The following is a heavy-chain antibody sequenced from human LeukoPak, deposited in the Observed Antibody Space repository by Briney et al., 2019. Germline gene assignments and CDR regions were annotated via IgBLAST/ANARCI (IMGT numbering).Heavy chain of an antibody. J-gene: IGHJ5*01. V-gene: IGHV4-39*07. CDR2: MHYSGST. D-gene: IGHD3-10*01. CDR1: GGSITKNGYY. Sequence: SETLSLTCSVSGGSITKNGYYWGWIRQSPETGLEWIGSMHYSGSTYYNPSLNSRVTISVDTSKNQFSLKLTSVTAADTAVYYCARSRQASGLFNSWGQGTLVVVSS. CDR3: ARSRQASGLFNS.